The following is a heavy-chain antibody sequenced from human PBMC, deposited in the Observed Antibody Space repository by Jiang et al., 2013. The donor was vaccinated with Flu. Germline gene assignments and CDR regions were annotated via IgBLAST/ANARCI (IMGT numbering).Heavy chain of an antibody. CDR1: GFTFSSYG. J-gene: IGHJ4*02. D-gene: IGHD2-15*01. Sequence: VQLLESGGGVVQPGRSLRLSCAASGFTFSSYGMHWVRQAPGKGLEWVAVIWYDGSNKYYADSVKGRFTISRDNSENTLYLQMNSLRAEDTAVYYCARVGGDYCSGGSCFYFDYWGQGTLVTVSS. CDR2: IWYDGSNK. CDR3: ARVGGDYCSGGSCFYFDY. V-gene: IGHV3-33*01.